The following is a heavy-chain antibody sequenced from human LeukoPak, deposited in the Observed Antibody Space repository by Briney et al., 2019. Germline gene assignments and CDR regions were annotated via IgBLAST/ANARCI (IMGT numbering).Heavy chain of an antibody. Sequence: PGGSLRLSCAASGFTFTNYAMSWVRQAPGKGLEWVSGISSSGGSTYYADSVKGRFTISRDNSKNTLYLQMDSLRAEDSAVYYCAKPPWRCSSYNCYHFDYWGQGTLVTVSS. CDR1: GFTFTNYA. V-gene: IGHV3-23*01. CDR3: AKPPWRCSSYNCYHFDY. CDR2: ISSSGGST. J-gene: IGHJ4*02. D-gene: IGHD2-2*01.